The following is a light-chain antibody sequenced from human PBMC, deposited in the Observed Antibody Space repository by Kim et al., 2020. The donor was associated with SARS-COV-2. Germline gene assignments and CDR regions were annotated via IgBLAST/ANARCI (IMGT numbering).Light chain of an antibody. Sequence: ASVGNRVTITCRASQGISTWLAWYQQKPGKAPNLLIYAASTLQSGVPSRFSGDGSGTDFTLTISSLQPEDFATYYCLQANSFPLTFGGGTKVDIK. CDR3: LQANSFPLT. CDR1: QGISTW. V-gene: IGKV1-12*01. J-gene: IGKJ4*01. CDR2: AAS.